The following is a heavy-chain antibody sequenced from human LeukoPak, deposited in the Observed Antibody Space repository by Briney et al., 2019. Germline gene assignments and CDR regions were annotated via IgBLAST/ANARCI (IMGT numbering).Heavy chain of an antibody. V-gene: IGHV1-2*02. J-gene: IGHJ4*02. Sequence: ASVKVSCKASGYTFTGYHTHWVRQAPGQGLEWMGWINPNSGGTNYAQKFQGRVTTTRDTSISTAYMELSRLRSDDTAVYYCAACWSTCIDYWGQGTLVTVSS. CDR2: INPNSGGT. CDR3: AACWSTCIDY. D-gene: IGHD3-3*01. CDR1: GYTFTGYH.